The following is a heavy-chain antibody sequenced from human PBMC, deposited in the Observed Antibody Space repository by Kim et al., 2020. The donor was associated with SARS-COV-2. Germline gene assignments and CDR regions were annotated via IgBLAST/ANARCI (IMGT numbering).Heavy chain of an antibody. Sequence: SETLSLTCAVYGGSFSGYYWSWIRQPPGKGLEWIGEINHSGSTNYNPSLKSRVTISVDTSKNQFSLKLSSVTAADTAVYYCARGYGSGSYYKLNYYYYYGMDVWGQGTTVTVSS. CDR1: GGSFSGYY. CDR2: INHSGST. J-gene: IGHJ6*02. CDR3: ARGYGSGSYYKLNYYYYYGMDV. V-gene: IGHV4-34*01. D-gene: IGHD3-10*01.